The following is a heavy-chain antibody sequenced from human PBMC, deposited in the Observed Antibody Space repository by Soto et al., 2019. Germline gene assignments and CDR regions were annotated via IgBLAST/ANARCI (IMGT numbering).Heavy chain of an antibody. J-gene: IGHJ3*02. CDR2: IYYSGDT. V-gene: IGHV4-59*08. CDR3: ARQPPATAAFDI. Sequence: SETLSLTCTLSGGSITNFYWSWIRQPPGKRLEWIGYIYYSGDTSYNPSLKSRVTMSVDTSTNQVSLHLASVTSADTAVYYCARQPPATAAFDIWGPGTMVT. CDR1: GGSITNFY. D-gene: IGHD5-12*01.